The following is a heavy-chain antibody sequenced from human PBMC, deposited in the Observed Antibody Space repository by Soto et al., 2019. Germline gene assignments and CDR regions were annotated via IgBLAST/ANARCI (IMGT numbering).Heavy chain of an antibody. V-gene: IGHV1-69*01. D-gene: IGHD2-2*01. Sequence: QVQLVQSGAEVKKPGSSVKVSCKASGGTFSSYAISWVRQAPGQGLEWMGGIIPIFGTANYAQKFQGRVTITADESTSTDYMELSSLRSEDTAVYYCARVPCSSTSCYHNWFDPWGQGTLVTVSS. CDR2: IIPIFGTA. CDR1: GGTFSSYA. CDR3: ARVPCSSTSCYHNWFDP. J-gene: IGHJ5*02.